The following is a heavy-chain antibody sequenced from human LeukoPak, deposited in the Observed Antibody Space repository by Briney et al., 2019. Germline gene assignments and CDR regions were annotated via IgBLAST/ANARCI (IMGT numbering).Heavy chain of an antibody. CDR3: ARDLGEGIAAAGNNWFDP. V-gene: IGHV3-74*01. Sequence: GGSLRLSCAASGFTFTGYWMNWVRQAPGKGLVWVSHINIDGSGTNYADSVKGRFTISRDNANDSLYLQMNSLRAEDTAVYYCARDLGEGIAAAGNNWFDPWGQGTLVTVSS. J-gene: IGHJ5*02. CDR2: INIDGSGT. D-gene: IGHD6-13*01. CDR1: GFTFTGYW.